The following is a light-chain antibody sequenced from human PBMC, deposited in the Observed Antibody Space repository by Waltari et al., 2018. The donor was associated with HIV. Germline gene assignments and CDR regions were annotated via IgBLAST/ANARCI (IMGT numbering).Light chain of an antibody. V-gene: IGLV5-45*01. CDR1: SGINVCTSR. Sequence: QAVLTQPASLSASPGASASLTCTLPSGINVCTSRIYWYQPKPGSPPQYLLRYKSDSDKQQGSGVPSRFSGSKDASANAGILLISGLQSEDEADYYCMIWHSSAWVFGGGTKLTVL. CDR3: MIWHSSAWV. J-gene: IGLJ3*02. CDR2: YKSDSDK.